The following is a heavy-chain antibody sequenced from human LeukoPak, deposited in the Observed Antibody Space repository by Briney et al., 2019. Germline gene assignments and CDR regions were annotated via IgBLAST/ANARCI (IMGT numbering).Heavy chain of an antibody. D-gene: IGHD1-1*01. V-gene: IGHV4-34*01. CDR1: GGSFSGYY. CDR2: INHIGST. CDR3: ARRGNWNEVPPRNWFVP. Sequence: PSETLSLTCAVSGGSFSGYYWTWIRQPPGKGLEWIGEINHIGSTNYNPSLRSRVTLSVDTSKNQFSLKVSSVTAADTAVYFCARRGNWNEVPPRNWFVPWGQGTLVTVSS. J-gene: IGHJ5*02.